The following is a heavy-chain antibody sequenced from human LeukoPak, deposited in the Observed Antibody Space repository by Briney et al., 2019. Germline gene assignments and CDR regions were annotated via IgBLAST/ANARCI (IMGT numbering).Heavy chain of an antibody. Sequence: SETLSLTCTVSGGSINSSSYYWGWIRQPPGKGLEWIGSIYYSGSTYYNPSLKSRVTISVDSSKNQFSLKLSSVTAADTAVYYCARGRWDSSGYYYYYYYMDVWGKGTTVTVSS. CDR1: GGSINSSSYY. CDR3: ARGRWDSSGYYYYYYYMDV. D-gene: IGHD3-22*01. V-gene: IGHV4-39*07. J-gene: IGHJ6*03. CDR2: IYYSGST.